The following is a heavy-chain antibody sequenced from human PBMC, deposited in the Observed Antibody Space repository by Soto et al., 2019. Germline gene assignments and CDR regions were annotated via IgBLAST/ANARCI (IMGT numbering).Heavy chain of an antibody. Sequence: GESLKISCKGSGYSFTSYWISWVRQMPGKGLEWMGRIDPSDSYTNYSPSFQGHVTISADKSISTAYLQWSSLKASDTAMYYCAISPHGYGSRSYSGFDYCARGTQLSLSS. V-gene: IGHV5-10-1*01. CDR2: IDPSDSYT. CDR3: AISPHGYGSRSYSGFDY. D-gene: IGHD3-10*01. CDR1: GYSFTSYW. J-gene: IGHJ4*02.